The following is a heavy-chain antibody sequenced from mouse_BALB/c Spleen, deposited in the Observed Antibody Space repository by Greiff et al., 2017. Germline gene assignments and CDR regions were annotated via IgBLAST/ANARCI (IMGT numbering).Heavy chain of an antibody. CDR1: GFTFSSYA. CDR2: ISSGGSYT. V-gene: IGHV5-9-3*01. Sequence: EVKLMESGGGLVKPGGSLKLSCAASGFTFSSYAMSWVRQTPEKRLEWVATISSGGSYTYYPDSVKGRFTISRDNAKNTLYLQMSSLRSEDTAMYYCARKNGYAFDYWGQGTTLTVSS. J-gene: IGHJ2*01. CDR3: ARKNGYAFDY. D-gene: IGHD2-2*01.